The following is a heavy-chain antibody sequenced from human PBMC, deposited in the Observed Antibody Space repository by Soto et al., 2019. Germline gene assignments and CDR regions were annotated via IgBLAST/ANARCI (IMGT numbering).Heavy chain of an antibody. CDR1: GYTFTNYY. CDR3: ARDLAAGDH. J-gene: IGHJ4*02. V-gene: IGHV1-46*01. Sequence: QVQLVQSGAEVKKPEASVKVSCKASGYTFTNYYIHWVRQAPGQGLEWMGIINPTSGSTNYAQKFQGRVTLTYDTSATTVHMELSGLRSEDTAVLYCARDLAAGDHWGQGTLVTVSS. CDR2: INPTSGST. D-gene: IGHD6-13*01.